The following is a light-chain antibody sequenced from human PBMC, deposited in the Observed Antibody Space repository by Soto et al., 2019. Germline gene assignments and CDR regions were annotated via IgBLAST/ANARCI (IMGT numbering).Light chain of an antibody. CDR3: QHYNSYSEA. V-gene: IGKV3-15*01. Sequence: EVVMTQSPATLSVSPGERATLSCKASQSARSSLGWYQQKPGQPPRLLIHDVSIRATGIPARFNGSGSGTEFTLTISSLQSEDFAVYYCQHYNSYSEAFGQGTKVELK. CDR2: DVS. J-gene: IGKJ1*01. CDR1: QSARSS.